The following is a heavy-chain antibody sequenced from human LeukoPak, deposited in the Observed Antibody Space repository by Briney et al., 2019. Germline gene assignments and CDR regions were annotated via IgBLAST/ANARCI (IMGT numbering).Heavy chain of an antibody. V-gene: IGHV3-21*01. D-gene: IGHD2-15*01. CDR2: ISSSSSYI. CDR1: GFTFSSYS. CDR3: AKSGVVVVEVLDV. J-gene: IGHJ6*02. Sequence: PGGPLRLSCAASGFTFSSYSMNWVRQAPGKGLEWVSSISSSSSYIYYADSVKGRFTISRDNAKNSLYLQMNSLRAEDTAVYYCAKSGVVVVEVLDVWGQGTTVTVSS.